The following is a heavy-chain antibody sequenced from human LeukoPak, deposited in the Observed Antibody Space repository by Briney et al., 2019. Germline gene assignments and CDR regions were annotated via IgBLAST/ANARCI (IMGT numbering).Heavy chain of an antibody. Sequence: PGGSLRLSCVASGFRFSSYAIHWVRQAPGKGLEWVALISDNGRRKEYADSVKGRFTIDRDNSRNTVYLQMNSLRPDDTAIYLCASQEARGYYYEGLDYWGQGNLVTVSS. CDR1: GFRFSSYA. CDR2: ISDNGRRK. D-gene: IGHD3-22*01. J-gene: IGHJ4*02. V-gene: IGHV3-30*04. CDR3: ASQEARGYYYEGLDY.